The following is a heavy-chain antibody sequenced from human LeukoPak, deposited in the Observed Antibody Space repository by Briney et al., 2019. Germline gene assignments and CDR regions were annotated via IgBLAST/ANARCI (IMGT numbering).Heavy chain of an antibody. J-gene: IGHJ4*02. CDR3: ARTIGDIVVVPEIDY. CDR1: GYTFTSYG. Sequence: ASVKVSCKASGYTFTSYGISWVRQAPGQGLEWMGWISAYNGNTNYAQKLQGRVTMTTDTSTSTAYMELRSLRSDDTAVYYCARTIGDIVVVPEIDYWGQRTLVTVSS. V-gene: IGHV1-18*01. CDR2: ISAYNGNT. D-gene: IGHD2-2*01.